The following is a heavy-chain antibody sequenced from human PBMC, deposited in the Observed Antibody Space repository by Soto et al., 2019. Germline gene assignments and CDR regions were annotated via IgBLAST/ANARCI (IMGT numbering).Heavy chain of an antibody. CDR1: GYTFTGYY. J-gene: IGHJ5*02. Sequence: GASVKVSCKASGYTFTGYYMHWVRQAPGQGLEWMGWINPNSGGTNYAQKFQGWVTMTRDTSISTAYVELSRLRSDDTAVYYCARGGVVGNNWFDPWGQGTLVTVSS. CDR3: ARGGVVGNNWFDP. D-gene: IGHD2-15*01. CDR2: INPNSGGT. V-gene: IGHV1-2*04.